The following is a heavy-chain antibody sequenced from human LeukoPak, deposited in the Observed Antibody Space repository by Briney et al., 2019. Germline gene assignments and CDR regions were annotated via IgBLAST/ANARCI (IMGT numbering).Heavy chain of an antibody. CDR1: GFFFSGFA. J-gene: IGHJ4*02. CDR2: ISDRGVNT. D-gene: IGHD1-26*01. CDR3: AKTMGAIDHDY. V-gene: IGHV3-23*01. Sequence: GGSLRLSCAASGFFFSGFAMSWVRQAPGKGLDWVSTISDRGVNTYYADSVKGRFTISRDNSKNTLYLQMNSLRAEDTAVYYCAKTMGAIDHDYWGQGTLVTVSS.